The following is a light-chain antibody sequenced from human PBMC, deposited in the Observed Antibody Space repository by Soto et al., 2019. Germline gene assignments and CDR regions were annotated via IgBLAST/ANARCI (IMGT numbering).Light chain of an antibody. Sequence: EIVLTQSPGTLSLSPGERATLSCRASERLSSVYLAWYQQRPGQPPRLLIYGASNRAAGIPDRFSGSGSGTDFTLIISSLEPEDFAVYYCQQRSNWPPFTFGQGTKLQIK. CDR2: GAS. V-gene: IGKV3-11*01. CDR3: QQRSNWPPFT. J-gene: IGKJ2*01. CDR1: ERLSSVY.